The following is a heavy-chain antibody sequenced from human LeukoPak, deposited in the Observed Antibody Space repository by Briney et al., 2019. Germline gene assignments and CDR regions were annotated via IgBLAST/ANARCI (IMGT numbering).Heavy chain of an antibody. Sequence: SETLSLTCTVSGDSISSYYWSWIRQPPGKGPEWIGYIYHSGSTNYNPSLKSRVTISADTSKDQFSLKLASVTAADTAVYYCATGYSSTWYYFDYWGQGTLVTVSS. CDR2: IYHSGST. D-gene: IGHD6-13*01. CDR3: ATGYSSTWYYFDY. CDR1: GDSISSYY. J-gene: IGHJ4*02. V-gene: IGHV4-59*01.